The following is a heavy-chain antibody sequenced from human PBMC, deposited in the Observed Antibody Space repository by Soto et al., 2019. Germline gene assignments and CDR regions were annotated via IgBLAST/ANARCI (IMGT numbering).Heavy chain of an antibody. CDR3: ARGRGGYFDY. CDR2: IYYSGST. Sequence: QVQLQESGPGLVKPSETLSLTCTVSGGSISSYYWSWIRQPPGKGLEWIGYIYYSGSTNYNPSLKSRVTISVDTSKNQFSLKLSSVTAADTAVYYCARGRGGYFDYWGQGTLVTVSS. CDR1: GGSISSYY. J-gene: IGHJ4*02. V-gene: IGHV4-59*01.